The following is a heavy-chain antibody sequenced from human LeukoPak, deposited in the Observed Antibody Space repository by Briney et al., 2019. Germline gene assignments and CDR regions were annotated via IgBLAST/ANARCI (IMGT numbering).Heavy chain of an antibody. D-gene: IGHD3-10*01. J-gene: IGHJ4*02. V-gene: IGHV3-7*01. CDR3: ARDLSLWFGELPPFDY. Sequence: GESLRLSCAASGFTFSSYWMSWVRQAPGKGLEWVANIKQDGSEKYYVDSVKGRFTISRDNAKNSLYLQMNSLRAEDTAVYYCARDLSLWFGELPPFDYWGQGTLVTVSS. CDR2: IKQDGSEK. CDR1: GFTFSSYW.